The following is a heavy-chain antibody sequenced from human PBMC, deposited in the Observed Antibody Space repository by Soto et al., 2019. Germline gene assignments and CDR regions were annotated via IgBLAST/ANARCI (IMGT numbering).Heavy chain of an antibody. J-gene: IGHJ4*02. CDR2: IIPIFGTA. CDR1: GGTFSSYA. Sequence: SVKVSCKASGGTFSSYAISWVRQAPGQGLEWMGGIIPIFGTANYAQKFQGKVTITADESTSTAYMELSSLRSEDTAVYYCAKKLYYYDSSGYLSLGEYYFDYWGQGTLVTVSS. V-gene: IGHV1-69*13. CDR3: AKKLYYYDSSGYLSLGEYYFDY. D-gene: IGHD3-22*01.